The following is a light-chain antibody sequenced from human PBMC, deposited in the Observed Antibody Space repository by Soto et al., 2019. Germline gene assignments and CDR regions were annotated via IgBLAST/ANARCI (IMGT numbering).Light chain of an antibody. Sequence: QSALTQPASVSGSPGQSITISCTGTSSDVGGYDYVSWYQQHPGKAPKLMIYEVSNRPSGVSNRFSGSKSGSTASLTISGLQAEDEADYYCSSYTSSSTYVFXTGTKVTVL. CDR2: EVS. CDR3: SSYTSSSTYV. J-gene: IGLJ1*01. CDR1: SSDVGGYDY. V-gene: IGLV2-14*01.